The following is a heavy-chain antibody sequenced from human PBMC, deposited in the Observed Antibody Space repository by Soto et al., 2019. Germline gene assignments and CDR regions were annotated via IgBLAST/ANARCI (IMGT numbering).Heavy chain of an antibody. J-gene: IGHJ6*02. CDR2: IDPSDSYT. CDR1: GYTFTSYW. V-gene: IGHV5-10-1*01. CDR3: ARHVGVASAADG. Sequence: PWESLKISCKGSGYTFTSYWISWVRQMPGKGLEWMGMIDPSDSYTNYSPSFQGHVTISADKSITTAYLQWSSLKASDTAIYYCARHVGVASAADGWGHGTTVTVSS. D-gene: IGHD6-13*01.